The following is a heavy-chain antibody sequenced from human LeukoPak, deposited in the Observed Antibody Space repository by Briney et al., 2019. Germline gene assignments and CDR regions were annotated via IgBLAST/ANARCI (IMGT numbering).Heavy chain of an antibody. Sequence: SQTLSLTGTVSGGSISSGDYYWCWIRQPPGKGLEWIGYIYYSGSTYYNPSLKCRVTISVDTSKNQFSLKLSSVTAADTAVYYCARVSGLVVRGVITYYYYYGMDVWGQGTTVTVSS. CDR2: IYYSGST. J-gene: IGHJ6*02. D-gene: IGHD3-10*01. CDR3: ARVSGLVVRGVITYYYYYGMDV. V-gene: IGHV4-30-4*01. CDR1: GGSISSGDYY.